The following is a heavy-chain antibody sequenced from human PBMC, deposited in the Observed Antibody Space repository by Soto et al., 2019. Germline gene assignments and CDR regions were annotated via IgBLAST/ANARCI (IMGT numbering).Heavy chain of an antibody. CDR1: GGSISSSSYY. CDR3: ARHMLTNWNRAFDI. D-gene: IGHD1-1*01. J-gene: IGHJ3*02. V-gene: IGHV4-39*01. CDR2: IYYSGST. Sequence: PSETLSLTCTVSGGSISSSSYYWGWIRQPPGKGLEWIGSIYYSGSTYYNPSLKSRVTISVDTSKNQFSLKLSSVTAADTAVYYCARHMLTNWNRAFDIWGQGTMVTVSS.